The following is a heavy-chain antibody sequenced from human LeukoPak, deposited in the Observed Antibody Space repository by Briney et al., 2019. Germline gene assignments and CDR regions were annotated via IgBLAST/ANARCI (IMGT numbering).Heavy chain of an antibody. J-gene: IGHJ4*02. CDR2: IKEDGSEK. CDR3: ARTIRGY. CDR1: GFTFSNYW. V-gene: IGHV3-7*02. Sequence: GGSLRLSCAASGFTFSNYWMSWVRQAPGKGLEWGANIKEDGSEKYYVDSVKGGFTISRDNAKNSLYLQMNSLRAEDTAVYYCARTIRGYWGQGTLVTVSS. D-gene: IGHD3-10*01.